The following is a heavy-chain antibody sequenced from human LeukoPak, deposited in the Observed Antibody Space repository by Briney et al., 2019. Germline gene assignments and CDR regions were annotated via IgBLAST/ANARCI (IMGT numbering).Heavy chain of an antibody. J-gene: IGHJ4*02. CDR2: IKQDGNEK. Sequence: GGSLRLSCAASGLTFSSYWMTWVRQAPGKGLEWVATIKQDGNEKYSVDSVKGRFIVSRDNAKNSLHLQMNSLRAEDTAVYYRARPATTVPYFDYWGQGTLVTVSS. CDR1: GLTFSSYW. CDR3: ARPATTVPYFDY. V-gene: IGHV3-7*02. D-gene: IGHD4-17*01.